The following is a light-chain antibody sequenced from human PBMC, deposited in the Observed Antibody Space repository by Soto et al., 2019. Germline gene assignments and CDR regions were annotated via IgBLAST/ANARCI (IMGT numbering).Light chain of an antibody. CDR3: QQYDAYPLT. J-gene: IGKJ4*01. V-gene: IGKV1-5*03. CDR1: QSISTW. CDR2: KAS. Sequence: DIQMTQSPSTLSASVGDRVTISCRASQSISTWLAWYQQKPGKAPKLLIHKASTLESGVPSRFSGGGFGTDFTLTIHSLQPDDFATYYCQQYDAYPLTFGGGTKVDIK.